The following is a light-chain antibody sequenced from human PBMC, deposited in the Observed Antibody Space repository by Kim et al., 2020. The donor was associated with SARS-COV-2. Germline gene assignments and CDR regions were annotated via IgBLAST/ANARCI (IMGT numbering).Light chain of an antibody. CDR1: HSVDIN. CDR2: DAA. J-gene: IGKJ4*01. V-gene: IGKV3-11*01. CDR3: QQRTGWPPALT. Sequence: PGEGASPSCRASHSVDINLAWYQQTPGQPPRLLIYDAAIRATGVTTRFSGSGSGTDFTLTISSLEAEDFAIYYCQQRTGWPPALTFGGGTKVDIK.